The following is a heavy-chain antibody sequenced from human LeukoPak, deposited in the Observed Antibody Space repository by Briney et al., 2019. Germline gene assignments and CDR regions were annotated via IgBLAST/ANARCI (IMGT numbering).Heavy chain of an antibody. CDR3: ARDSSVGDFDY. CDR1: GGSISSYY. D-gene: IGHD6-25*01. J-gene: IGHJ4*02. CDR2: TYYSGST. V-gene: IGHV4-59*01. Sequence: SETLSLTCTVSGGSISSYYWSWIRQPPGKGLEWIGYTYYSGSTNYNPSLKSRVTISVDTSKNQFSLKLSSVTAADTAVYYCARDSSVGDFDYWGQGTLVTVSS.